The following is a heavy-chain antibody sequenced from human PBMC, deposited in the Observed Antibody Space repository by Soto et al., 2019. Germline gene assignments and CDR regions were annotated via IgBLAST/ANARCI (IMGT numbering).Heavy chain of an antibody. D-gene: IGHD3-16*01. CDR3: EREFPYYVSSDSYLDY. J-gene: IGHJ4*02. V-gene: IGHV6-1*01. CDR2: TCYRSRWYN. CDR1: GDSVSGNSAA. Sequence: PSQTLSLTCAISGDSVSGNSAAWNWIRQSPSRGLEWLGRTCYRSRWYNDYAVSVKSRITVTPDTSKNQFSLHLNSVTPEDTAVYYCEREFPYYVSSDSYLDYWGQGALVTV.